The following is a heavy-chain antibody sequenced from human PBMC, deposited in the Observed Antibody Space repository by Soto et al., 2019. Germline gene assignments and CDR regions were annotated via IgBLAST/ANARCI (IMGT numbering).Heavy chain of an antibody. CDR2: IDPSDSYT. Sequence: PGESLKISCXGSGYSFTSYWISWVRQMPGKGLEWMGRIDPSDSYTNYSPSFQGHVTISADKSISTAYLQWSSLKASDTAMYYCARHTAYCGGDCNAFDIWGQGTMVTVSS. D-gene: IGHD2-21*02. CDR1: GYSFTSYW. CDR3: ARHTAYCGGDCNAFDI. V-gene: IGHV5-10-1*01. J-gene: IGHJ3*02.